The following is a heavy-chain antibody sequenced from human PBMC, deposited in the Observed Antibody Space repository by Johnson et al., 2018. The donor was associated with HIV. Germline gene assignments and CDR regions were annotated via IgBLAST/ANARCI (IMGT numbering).Heavy chain of an antibody. J-gene: IGHJ3*02. CDR3: ARSSVRDDAIDI. Sequence: VQLVESGGGLVQPGGSLRLSCAASGFTFSSYDMHWVRQATGKGLEWVSAIGTAGDTYYPGSVKGRFTISRENATNSLYLQMNSLRVGDTAIYYCARSSVRDDAIDIWGQGTLVTVSS. CDR2: IGTAGDT. V-gene: IGHV3-13*01. D-gene: IGHD3-10*01. CDR1: GFTFSSYD.